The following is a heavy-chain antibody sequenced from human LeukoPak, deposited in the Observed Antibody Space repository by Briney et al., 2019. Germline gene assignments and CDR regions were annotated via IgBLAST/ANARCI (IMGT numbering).Heavy chain of an antibody. CDR3: ASLSGWYDY. CDR2: IYHSGST. J-gene: IGHJ4*02. CDR1: GYSISSGYY. V-gene: IGHV4-38-2*02. D-gene: IGHD6-19*01. Sequence: SETLSLTCTVSGYSISSGYYWGWIRQPPGKGLEWIGSIYHSGSTYYNPSLKSRVTISVDTSKNQFSLKLSSVTAADTAVYYCASLSGWYDYWGQGTLVTVSS.